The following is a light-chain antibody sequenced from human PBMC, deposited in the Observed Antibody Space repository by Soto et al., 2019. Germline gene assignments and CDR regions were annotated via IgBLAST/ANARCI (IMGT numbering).Light chain of an antibody. CDR3: LKSSNWTPRLS. J-gene: IGKJ4*01. CDR2: DAS. Sequence: EIVLTQSPATLSFSPGERATLSCRASQSVTTYLAWYQQKPGQAPRLLIYDASSRATGIPARFSGSGSGTDFTLTISSLEPEDFAFYYCLKSSNWTPRLSFGGGIKVEI. CDR1: QSVTTY. V-gene: IGKV3-11*01.